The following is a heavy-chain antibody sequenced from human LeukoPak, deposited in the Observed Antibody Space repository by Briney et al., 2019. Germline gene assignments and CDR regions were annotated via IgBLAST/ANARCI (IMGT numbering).Heavy chain of an antibody. CDR3: ARYSRRGGSGSSIDFDY. J-gene: IGHJ4*02. D-gene: IGHD3-10*01. V-gene: IGHV4-39*07. CDR2: IYYSGST. CDR1: GGSISSSSYY. Sequence: NPSETLSLTCTVSGGSISSSSYYWGWIRQPPGKGLEWIGSIYYSGSTYYNPSLKSRVTISVDTSKNQFSLKLSSVTAADTAVYYCARYSRRGGSGSSIDFDYWGQGTLVTVSS.